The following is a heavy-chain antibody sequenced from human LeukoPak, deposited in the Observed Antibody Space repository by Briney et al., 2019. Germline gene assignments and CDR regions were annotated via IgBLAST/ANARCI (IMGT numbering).Heavy chain of an antibody. D-gene: IGHD2-2*01. V-gene: IGHV3-21*06. J-gene: IGHJ5*02. CDR3: AALVIPAATSGGFDP. Sequence: GGSLRLSCVVSGFTFSSYSMNWVRQAPGKGLEWVSFISSGSNYIYYADSVKGRFTISRDNAKNSLYLQMNSLRAEDTAVYYCAALVIPAATSGGFDPWGQGTLVTVSS. CDR1: GFTFSSYS. CDR2: ISSGSNYI.